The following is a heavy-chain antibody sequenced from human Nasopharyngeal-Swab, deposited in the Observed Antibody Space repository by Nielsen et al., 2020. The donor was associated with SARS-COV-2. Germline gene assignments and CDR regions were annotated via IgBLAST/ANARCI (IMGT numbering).Heavy chain of an antibody. Sequence: WVRQAPGQGLEWMGGIIPIFGTANYAQKFQGRVTITADKSTSTAYMKPSSLRSEDTAVYYCAREVQLHFDYWGQGTLVTVSS. J-gene: IGHJ4*02. D-gene: IGHD5-18*01. V-gene: IGHV1-69*06. CDR2: IIPIFGTA. CDR3: AREVQLHFDY.